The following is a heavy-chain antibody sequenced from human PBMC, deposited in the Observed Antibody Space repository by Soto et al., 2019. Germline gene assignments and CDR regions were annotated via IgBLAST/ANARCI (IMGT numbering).Heavy chain of an antibody. Sequence: GASVKVSCKASGYTFTSYYIHWVRQAPGQGLEWMGVINAGGGGTRYTQKFQGRVTMTRDTSANTVYMELSSLRSEDTAVYFCARGLYYYSGSGYPNDCWAQGTLVTVSS. CDR2: INAGGGGT. CDR1: GYTFTSYY. J-gene: IGHJ4*02. CDR3: ARGLYYYSGSGYPNDC. V-gene: IGHV1-46*01. D-gene: IGHD3-22*01.